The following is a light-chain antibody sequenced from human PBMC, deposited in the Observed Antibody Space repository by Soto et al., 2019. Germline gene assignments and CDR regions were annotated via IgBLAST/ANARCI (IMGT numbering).Light chain of an antibody. V-gene: IGKV3D-15*01. Sequence: ERVMTQSPATLSVSPGEGATLPCRASQTVSSKVAWYQQKPGQPPRLLIYDASSRATGTPARFSGSGSGTEFTLTISSLQSEDFAVYYCQQYNNWPLTFGPGTKVDIK. CDR3: QQYNNWPLT. CDR2: DAS. CDR1: QTVSSK. J-gene: IGKJ3*01.